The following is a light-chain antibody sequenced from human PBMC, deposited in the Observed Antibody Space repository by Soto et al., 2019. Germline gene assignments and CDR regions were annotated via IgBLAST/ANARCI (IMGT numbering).Light chain of an antibody. CDR1: SSDVGGYNY. J-gene: IGLJ2*01. CDR2: NVS. CDR3: STWDDNLKGLV. V-gene: IGLV2-14*01. Sequence: QSALTQPASVSGSPGQSITISCTGTSSDVGGYNYVSWYQQHPGKAPKLIIYNVSNRPSGVSNRFSGSKSGNTASLAISGLQSEDEDDYYCSTWDDNLKGLVFGGGTKLTVL.